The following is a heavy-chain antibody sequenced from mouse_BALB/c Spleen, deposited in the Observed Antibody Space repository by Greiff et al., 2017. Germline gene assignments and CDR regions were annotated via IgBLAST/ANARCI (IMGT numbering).Heavy chain of an antibody. CDR3: ARDYGTY. D-gene: IGHD1-2*01. CDR1: GFTFSDYY. V-gene: IGHV5-4*02. CDR2: ISDGGSYT. J-gene: IGHJ3*01. Sequence: EVQVVESGGGLVKPGGSLQLSCAASGFTFSDYYMYWVRQTPEKRLEWVATISDGGSYTYYPDRVTGRFTISRDNAKNNLYLQMRSLKSEDTAMYYCARDYGTYWGQGTLVTVSA.